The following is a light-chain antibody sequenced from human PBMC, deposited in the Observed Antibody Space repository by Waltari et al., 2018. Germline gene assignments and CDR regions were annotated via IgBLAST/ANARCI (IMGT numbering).Light chain of an antibody. CDR3: AAWDDSLDGWV. V-gene: IGLV1-44*01. J-gene: IGLJ3*02. Sequence: QSVLTQPPSAAGPPGQRVPIPCSVGRPNLGTTPVNWYQHLPGSAPKLLLYPNSHRPSGVPDRFSGSKSGTSASLAISGLQLLDEADYYCAAWDDSLDGWVFGGGTRVTVL. CDR1: RPNLGTTP. CDR2: PNS.